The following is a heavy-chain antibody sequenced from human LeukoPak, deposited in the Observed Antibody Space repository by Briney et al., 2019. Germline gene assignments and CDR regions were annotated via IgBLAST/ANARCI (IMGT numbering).Heavy chain of an antibody. Sequence: SETLSLTCAVYGGSFSGYCWSWIRQPPGKGLEWIGEINHSGSTNYNPSLKSRVTISVDTSKNQFSLKLSSVTAADTAVYYCARSHTFPTVTSFDYWGQGTLVTVSS. V-gene: IGHV4-34*01. J-gene: IGHJ4*02. CDR3: ARSHTFPTVTSFDY. CDR2: INHSGST. CDR1: GGSFSGYC. D-gene: IGHD4-17*01.